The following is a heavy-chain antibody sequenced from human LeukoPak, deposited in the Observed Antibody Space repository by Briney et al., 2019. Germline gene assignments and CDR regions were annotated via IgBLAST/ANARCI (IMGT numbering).Heavy chain of an antibody. CDR1: GFTVSTNY. J-gene: IGHJ2*01. CDR2: IYSGGST. D-gene: IGHD3-22*01. CDR3: ARRAGYDSSGYDWYFDL. Sequence: GGSLRLSCAASGFTVSTNYMSWVRQAPGKGLEWASVIYSGGSTYYADSVKGRFTISRDNSKNTLYLQMNSLRAEDTAVYYCARRAGYDSSGYDWYFDLWGRGTLVTVSS. V-gene: IGHV3-66*01.